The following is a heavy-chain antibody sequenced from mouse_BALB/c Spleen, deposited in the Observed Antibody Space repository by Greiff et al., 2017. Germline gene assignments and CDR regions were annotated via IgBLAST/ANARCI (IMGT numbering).Heavy chain of an antibody. CDR1: GFTFSSYA. J-gene: IGHJ1*01. CDR3: ARPFEGYFDV. V-gene: IGHV5-9-3*01. CDR2: ISSGGSYT. Sequence: EVQLQESGGGLVKPGGSLKLSCAASGFTFSSYAMSWVRQTPEKRLEWVATISSGGSYTYYPDSVKGRFTISRDNAKNTLYLQMSSLRSEDTAMYYCARPFEGYFDVWGAGTTVTVSS.